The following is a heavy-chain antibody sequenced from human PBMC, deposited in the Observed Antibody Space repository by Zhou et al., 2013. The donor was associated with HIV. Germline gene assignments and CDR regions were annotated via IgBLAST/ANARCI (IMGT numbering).Heavy chain of an antibody. V-gene: IGHV1-69*05. D-gene: IGHD6-13*01. Sequence: QVHLEQSGAEVKKSGSSVKVSCKASGGTFRSCAISWVRQAPGQGLEWVGRIIPLFHTANYAQSFQGRVTMTTDTSTSTAYMELRSLRSDDTAVYYCARDTQQQLPSYYYYGMDVWGQGTTVTVSS. CDR1: GGTFRSCA. CDR3: ARDTQQQLPSYYYYGMDV. CDR2: IIPLFHTA. J-gene: IGHJ6*02.